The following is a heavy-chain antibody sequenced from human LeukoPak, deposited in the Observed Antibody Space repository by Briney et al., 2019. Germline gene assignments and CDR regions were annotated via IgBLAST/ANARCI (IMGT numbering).Heavy chain of an antibody. CDR1: GFTFSDYC. J-gene: IGHJ4*02. Sequence: GGSLRLSCAASGFTFSDYCMTWIRQAPGKGLDWLSYISPRGDTIYYADSVKGRFTVSRDNAENSLYLQMNSLRAEDTAMYYCARDRSGGWYPETDYWGQGTLVTVSS. D-gene: IGHD6-19*01. V-gene: IGHV3-11*01. CDR2: ISPRGDTI. CDR3: ARDRSGGWYPETDY.